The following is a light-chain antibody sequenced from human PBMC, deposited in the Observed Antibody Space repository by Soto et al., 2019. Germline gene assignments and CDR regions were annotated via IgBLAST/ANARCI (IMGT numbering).Light chain of an antibody. Sequence: DIQMTQSPSSVSASVGDRITITCRASQDIGGRLAWFQQKPGKAPQYLIQAASILQSGVPPRFSGSESGTDFTLTISSLQPEDSASYYCQQYYNSVLTFGGGTKV. CDR3: QQYYNSVLT. J-gene: IGKJ4*01. V-gene: IGKV1-12*01. CDR1: QDIGGR. CDR2: AAS.